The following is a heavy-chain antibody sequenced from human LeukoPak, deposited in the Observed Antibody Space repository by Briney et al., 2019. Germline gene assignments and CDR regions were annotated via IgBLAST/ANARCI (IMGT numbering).Heavy chain of an antibody. Sequence: GGSLRLSCAASGFTFSSYGMHWVRQAPGKGLEWVAVISYDGSTKYYGDSVKGRFTISRDNSKNTLYLQMNSLRAEDTAVYYCARSLGIEVHYYYYYGMDVWGQGTTVTVSS. CDR1: GFTFSSYG. V-gene: IGHV3-30*03. CDR3: ARSLGIEVHYYYYYGMDV. D-gene: IGHD7-27*01. CDR2: ISYDGSTK. J-gene: IGHJ6*02.